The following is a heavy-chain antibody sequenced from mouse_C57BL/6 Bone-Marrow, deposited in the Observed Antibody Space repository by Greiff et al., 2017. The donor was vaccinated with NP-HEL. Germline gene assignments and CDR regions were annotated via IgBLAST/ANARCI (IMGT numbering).Heavy chain of an antibody. CDR2: IDPSDSYT. CDR1: GYTFTSYW. Sequence: QVQLQQPGAELVRPGTSVTLSCKASGYTFTSYWMHWVKQRPGQGLEWIGVIDPSDSYTNYNQKFKGKATLTVDTSSSTAYMQLSSLTSEDSAVYDYARYYGSSYVGYWGQGTTLTVSS. J-gene: IGHJ2*01. D-gene: IGHD1-1*01. V-gene: IGHV1-59*01. CDR3: ARYYGSSYVGY.